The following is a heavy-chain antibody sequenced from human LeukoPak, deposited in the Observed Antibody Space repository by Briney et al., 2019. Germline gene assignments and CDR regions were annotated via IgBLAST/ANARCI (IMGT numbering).Heavy chain of an antibody. Sequence: GGSLRLSCAASGFTFSSYWMHWVRQAPGKGLVWVSRINSDGSSTSYADSVKGRFTISRDNAKNTLYLQMNSLRAEDTAVYYCATVGLGGSYFGGLKYWGQGTLVTVSS. V-gene: IGHV3-74*01. J-gene: IGHJ4*02. D-gene: IGHD1-26*01. CDR3: ATVGLGGSYFGGLKY. CDR2: INSDGSST. CDR1: GFTFSSYW.